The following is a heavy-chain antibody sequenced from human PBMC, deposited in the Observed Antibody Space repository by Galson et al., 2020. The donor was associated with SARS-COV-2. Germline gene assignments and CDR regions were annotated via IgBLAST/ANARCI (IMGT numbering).Heavy chain of an antibody. CDR3: AGRVAAGGGMDV. J-gene: IGHJ6*02. D-gene: IGHD6-25*01. CDR2: ISKSGDYI. V-gene: IGHV3-21*06. Sequence: QAPGKGLEWISSISKSGDYIHYADSVRGRFTISRDNAKNSLSLQLTNLRVEDTAIYYCAGRVAAGGGMDVWGRGTPVTVSS.